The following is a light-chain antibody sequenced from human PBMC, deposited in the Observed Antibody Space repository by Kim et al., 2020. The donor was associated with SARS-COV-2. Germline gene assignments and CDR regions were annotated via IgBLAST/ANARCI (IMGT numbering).Light chain of an antibody. V-gene: IGKV3-20*01. CDR3: QQHDNSPSWT. CDR2: AAS. Sequence: PGEGATLSCRASQSVSSRYLAWYQQKPGQAPRLLIYAASSRATGIPDRFSGSGSGTDFTLTISRLEPEDFAVYYCQQHDNSPSWTFGQGTKVDIK. CDR1: QSVSSRY. J-gene: IGKJ1*01.